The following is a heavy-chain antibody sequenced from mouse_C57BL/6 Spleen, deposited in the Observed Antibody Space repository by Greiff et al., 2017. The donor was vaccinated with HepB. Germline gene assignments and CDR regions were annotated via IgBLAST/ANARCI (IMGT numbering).Heavy chain of an antibody. V-gene: IGHV5-17*01. J-gene: IGHJ1*03. CDR3: ARDYYGSSSLLFDV. CDR1: GFTFSDYG. CDR2: ISSGSSTS. D-gene: IGHD1-1*01. Sequence: EVHLVESGGGLVKPGGSLKLSCAASGFTFSDYGMHWVRQAPEKGLEWVAYISSGSSTSYYADTVKGRFTISRDNAKNTLFLQMTSLRSEDTAMYYCARDYYGSSSLLFDVWGTGTTVTVSS.